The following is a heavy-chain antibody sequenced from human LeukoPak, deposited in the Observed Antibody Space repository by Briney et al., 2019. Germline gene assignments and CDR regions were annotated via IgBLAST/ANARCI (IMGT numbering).Heavy chain of an antibody. J-gene: IGHJ4*02. Sequence: GGSLRLSCAASGFTFSSYAMSWVRQAPGKGLEWVSTIVGSGGSTSYADSVKGRFTISRDNSKNTLYLQMNSLRAEDTAVYYCAKAVGGYSYGSANDYWGQGTLVTVSS. CDR1: GFTFSSYA. CDR2: IVGSGGST. CDR3: AKAVGGYSYGSANDY. D-gene: IGHD5-18*01. V-gene: IGHV3-23*01.